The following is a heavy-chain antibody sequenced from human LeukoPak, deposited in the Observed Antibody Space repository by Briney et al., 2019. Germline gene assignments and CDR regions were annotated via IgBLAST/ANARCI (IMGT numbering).Heavy chain of an antibody. CDR3: ARDIRITIFGVVIDAFDI. CDR2: IYTSGST. Sequence: PSETLSLTCAVYGGSFSGYYWSWIRQPAGKGLEWIGRIYTSGSTNYNPSLKSRVTISVDTSKNQFSLKLSSVTAADTAVYYCARDIRITIFGVVIDAFDIWGQGTMVTVSS. J-gene: IGHJ3*02. CDR1: GGSFSGYY. D-gene: IGHD3-3*01. V-gene: IGHV4-4*07.